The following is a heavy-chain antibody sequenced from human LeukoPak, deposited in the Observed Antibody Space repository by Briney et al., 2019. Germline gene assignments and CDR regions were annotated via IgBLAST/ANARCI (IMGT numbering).Heavy chain of an antibody. CDR2: ITPMFGTA. CDR1: GGTFSRHT. CDR3: ARGKLGCSYRFDY. J-gene: IGHJ4*02. V-gene: IGHV1-69*13. Sequence: ASVKVSCKASGGTFSRHTISWVRQSPGQGLEWMGGITPMFGTANYAQKFQGRVTITADESTSTAYMELSSLRSEDTAVYYCARGKLGCSYRFDYWGQGTLVTVSS. D-gene: IGHD4/OR15-4a*01.